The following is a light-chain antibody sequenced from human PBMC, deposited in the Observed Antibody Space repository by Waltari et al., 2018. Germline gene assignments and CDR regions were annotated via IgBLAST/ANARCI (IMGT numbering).Light chain of an antibody. V-gene: IGKV4-1*01. CDR2: WAS. CDR3: QQYYDVPYT. CDR1: QNLFGRSNKKNY. J-gene: IGKJ2*01. Sequence: DVAMTQSPDSLTVSRCEQATNHCKSSQNLFGRSNKKNYLVWYQQKPGQPPKVLFYWASTRESGVPDRFSGSGSGTDFTLTINSLQAEDVAFYYCQQYYDVPYTFGRGTRLEIK.